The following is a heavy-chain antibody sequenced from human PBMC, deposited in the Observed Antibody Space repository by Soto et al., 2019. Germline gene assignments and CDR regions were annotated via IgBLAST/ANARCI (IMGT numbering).Heavy chain of an antibody. Sequence: QVQLQESGPGLVKPSETLSLTCTVSGGSISSYYWSWILQPPGKGLEWIGYIYHSGSTNYNPSLKSRVTISVDTSKNQFSLKLSSVTAADTAVYYCARAPRGNYGYPSYFDYWGKGTLVTVSS. V-gene: IGHV4-59*01. J-gene: IGHJ4*02. CDR1: GGSISSYY. D-gene: IGHD3-10*01. CDR3: ARAPRGNYGYPSYFDY. CDR2: IYHSGST.